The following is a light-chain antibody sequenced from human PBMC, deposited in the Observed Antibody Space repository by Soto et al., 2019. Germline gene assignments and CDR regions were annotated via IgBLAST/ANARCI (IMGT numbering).Light chain of an antibody. CDR2: GAS. Sequence: EIVMTQSPVTLSVFPGERATLSCRASQSVSSNLAWYQQRPGQAPRLLIHGASTRATGIPARFSGSGSGTEFTLTISSLQSEDFAVYYCQQYNTWWTFGQGTKVEIK. CDR3: QQYNTWWT. V-gene: IGKV3-15*01. J-gene: IGKJ1*01. CDR1: QSVSSN.